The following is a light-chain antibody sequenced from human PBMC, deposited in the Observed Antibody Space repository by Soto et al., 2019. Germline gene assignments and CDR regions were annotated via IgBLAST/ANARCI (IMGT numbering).Light chain of an antibody. J-gene: IGKJ5*01. Sequence: DVVMTQSPLSLPVTLGQPASISCRSNQSLVHSDGIAYFSWFQQRPGRSPRRLIYKVSNRDSGVPARFSGSVSGTDFALKISRVYAEDVWVYYCMQGTHLPITFGQGTRLEIK. V-gene: IGKV2-30*02. CDR1: QSLVHSDGIAY. CDR2: KVS. CDR3: MQGTHLPIT.